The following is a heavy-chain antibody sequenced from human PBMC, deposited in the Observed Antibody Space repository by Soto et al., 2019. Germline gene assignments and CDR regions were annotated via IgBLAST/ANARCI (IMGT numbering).Heavy chain of an antibody. J-gene: IGHJ6*02. CDR2: LSYHGTIE. CDR1: GFTFSTYA. Sequence: LRLSCAASGFTFSTYAMHWVRQAPGKGLEWVAVLSYHGTIEYYADSVKGRFTISRDNSKNTLFLRMNSLRPEDTAMYYCARDWVPYDFWSPPHSMGVWGQGTTVTVSS. D-gene: IGHD3-3*01. V-gene: IGHV3-30-3*01. CDR3: ARDWVPYDFWSPPHSMGV.